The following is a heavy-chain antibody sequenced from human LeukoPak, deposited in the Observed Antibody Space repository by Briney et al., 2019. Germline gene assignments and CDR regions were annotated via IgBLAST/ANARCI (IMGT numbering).Heavy chain of an antibody. CDR1: GGSISSSSYY. V-gene: IGHV4-39*01. CDR3: ARRGHWFDP. D-gene: IGHD5-12*01. J-gene: IGHJ5*02. Sequence: PSETLSLTCTVSGGSISSSSYYWSWIRQPPGKGLEWIGSIYYSGSTYYNPSLKSRVTISVDTSKNQFSLKLSSVTAADTAVYYCARRGHWFDPWGQGTLVTVSS. CDR2: IYYSGST.